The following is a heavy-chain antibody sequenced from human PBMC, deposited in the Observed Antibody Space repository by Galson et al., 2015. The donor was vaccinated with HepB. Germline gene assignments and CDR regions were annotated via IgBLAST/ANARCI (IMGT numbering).Heavy chain of an antibody. J-gene: IGHJ4*02. CDR2: IRSKANSYAT. Sequence: SLRLSCAASGFTFSGSAMHWVRQASGKGLEWVGRIRSKANSYATAYAASVKGRFTISRDDSKNTAYLQMNSLKTEDTAVYYCFGTVPYYDSRDYWGQGTLVTVSS. CDR1: GFTFSGSA. D-gene: IGHD3-22*01. V-gene: IGHV3-73*01. CDR3: FGTVPYYDSRDY.